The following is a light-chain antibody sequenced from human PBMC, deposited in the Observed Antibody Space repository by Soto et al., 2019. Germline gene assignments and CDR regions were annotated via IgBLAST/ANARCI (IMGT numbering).Light chain of an antibody. Sequence: DIQMAQSPSSLSASVGDRVSITCRASQSISSYLNWYQQKPGKAPKLLIYAAFTLQTGVSSRFIGSGSGTDFTLTINSLQPEDFATYYCQQSSSSPWTSGQGTKV. CDR3: QQSSSSPWT. CDR2: AAF. V-gene: IGKV1-39*01. CDR1: QSISSY. J-gene: IGKJ1*01.